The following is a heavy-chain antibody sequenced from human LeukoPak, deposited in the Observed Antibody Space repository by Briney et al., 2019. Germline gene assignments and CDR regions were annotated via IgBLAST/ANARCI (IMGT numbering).Heavy chain of an antibody. V-gene: IGHV3-30*01. D-gene: IGHD3-10*01. CDR1: GFTFSSYA. Sequence: GRSLRLSCAASGFTFSSYAMHWVRQAPGKGLVGVAVISYDGSNKYYADSVKGRFTISRDNSKNTLYLQMNSLRAEDTAVYYCARERSGYYGSGSGNWFDPWGQGTLVTVS. J-gene: IGHJ5*02. CDR3: ARERSGYYGSGSGNWFDP. CDR2: ISYDGSNK.